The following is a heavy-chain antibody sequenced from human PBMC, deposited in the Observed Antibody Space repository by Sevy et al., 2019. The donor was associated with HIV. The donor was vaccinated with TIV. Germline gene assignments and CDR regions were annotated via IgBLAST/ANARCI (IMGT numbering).Heavy chain of an antibody. Sequence: ASVKVSCKASGYTFTSYGISWVRQAPGQGLEWMGWISAYNGNTNYAQKLQGRVTMTTDTSTSTAYMERRSLRSDDTAVYYCARGGGGSWIQLWLRSFDYWGQGTLVTVSS. CDR3: ARGGGGSWIQLWLRSFDY. V-gene: IGHV1-18*01. D-gene: IGHD5-18*01. CDR1: GYTFTSYG. J-gene: IGHJ4*02. CDR2: ISAYNGNT.